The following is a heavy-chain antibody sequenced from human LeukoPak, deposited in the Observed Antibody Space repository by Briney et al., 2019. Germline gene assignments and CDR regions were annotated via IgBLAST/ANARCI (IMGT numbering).Heavy chain of an antibody. CDR2: ITSSGADT. D-gene: IGHD3-9*01. Sequence: GGSLRLSCAASGVTFNVYAMNWVRQAPGKGLEWVSTITSSGADTFYAASVKGRFTVSRDNSKNTVFLQMSRLRVEDTAVYYCEKQDILSGWGLWGQGTLVTVSS. V-gene: IGHV3-23*01. J-gene: IGHJ4*02. CDR3: EKQDILSGWGL. CDR1: GVTFNVYA.